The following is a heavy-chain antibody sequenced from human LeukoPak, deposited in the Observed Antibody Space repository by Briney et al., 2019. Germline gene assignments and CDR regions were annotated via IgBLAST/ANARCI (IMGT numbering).Heavy chain of an antibody. V-gene: IGHV1-8*01. CDR1: GYTFTSYD. D-gene: IGHD2-2*01. CDR3: ARGEGDIVVVPAAVHFDY. J-gene: IGHJ4*02. Sequence: ASVKVSCKASGYTFTSYDINWVRQATGQGLEWMGWMNPNSGNTGYAQKFQGRVIMTRNTSISTAYMGLSSLRSEDTAVYYCARGEGDIVVVPAAVHFDYWGQGTLVTVSS. CDR2: MNPNSGNT.